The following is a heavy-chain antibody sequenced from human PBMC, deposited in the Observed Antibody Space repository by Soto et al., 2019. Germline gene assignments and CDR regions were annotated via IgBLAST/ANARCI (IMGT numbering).Heavy chain of an antibody. V-gene: IGHV4-59*08. CDR1: GGSLSSYY. CDR3: ARRFYYYGMDV. Sequence: QVQLQESGPGLVKSSETLSLTCTVSGGSLSSYYWSWIRQPPGKGLEWIGYLYYSGTISYNPSLESRVSMSADMSKNQFSLNLSSVTAADTAVYYCARRFYYYGMDVWGQGTAVTVSS. CDR2: LYYSGTI. J-gene: IGHJ6*02.